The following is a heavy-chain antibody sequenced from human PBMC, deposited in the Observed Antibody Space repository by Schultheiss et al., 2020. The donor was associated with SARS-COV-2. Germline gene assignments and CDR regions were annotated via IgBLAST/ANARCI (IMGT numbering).Heavy chain of an antibody. CDR2: VSYDGSNK. V-gene: IGHV3-30*18. CDR3: AKWGDSSGYYTYYYGLDV. J-gene: IGHJ6*02. D-gene: IGHD3-22*01. CDR1: GFTFRNTG. Sequence: GESLKISCAASGFTFRNTGMHWVRQAPGKGLEWVAVVSYDGSNKYYADSVKGRFTISRDNSQNTLYLQMDSLRADDTAVYFCAKWGDSSGYYTYYYGLDVWGQGTTVTVSS.